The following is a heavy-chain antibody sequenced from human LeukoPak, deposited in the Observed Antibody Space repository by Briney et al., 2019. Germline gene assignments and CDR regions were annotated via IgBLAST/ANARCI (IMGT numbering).Heavy chain of an antibody. V-gene: IGHV1-69*04. D-gene: IGHD3-22*01. Sequence: SVKVSCKASGGTFSSYAISWVRQAPGQGPEWMGRIIPILGIANYAQKFQGRVTITADKSTSTAYMELSSLRSEDTAVYYCARDLEIWEKPGDYYDSSGYYPVNYFDYWGQGTLVTVSS. CDR3: ARDLEIWEKPGDYYDSSGYYPVNYFDY. CDR2: IIPILGIA. J-gene: IGHJ4*02. CDR1: GGTFSSYA.